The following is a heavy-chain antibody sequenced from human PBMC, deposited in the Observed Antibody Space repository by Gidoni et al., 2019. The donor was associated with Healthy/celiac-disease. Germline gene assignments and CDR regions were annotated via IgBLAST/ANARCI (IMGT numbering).Heavy chain of an antibody. V-gene: IGHV1-69*01. D-gene: IGHD3-10*01. CDR1: GGTFSSYA. Sequence: QVQLVQSGAEVKKPGSSVKVSCKASGGTFSSYATSWVRQAPGQGREWMGGIIPILGTANYAQKFQGRVTITADESTSTAYMELSSLRSEDTAVYYCARGPGVRGVHYYYYYMDVWGKGTTVTVSS. J-gene: IGHJ6*03. CDR2: IIPILGTA. CDR3: ARGPGVRGVHYYYYYMDV.